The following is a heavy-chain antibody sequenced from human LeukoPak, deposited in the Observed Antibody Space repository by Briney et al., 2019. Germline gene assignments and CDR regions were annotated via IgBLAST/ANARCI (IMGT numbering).Heavy chain of an antibody. J-gene: IGHJ6*04. D-gene: IGHD1-26*01. Sequence: GGSLRLSCAASGFTFSSYWMSWVRQAPGKGLEWVSYISSSSSTIYYADSVKGRFTISRDNAKNSLYLQMNSLRAEDTAVYYCARGQVVGATFGMDVWGKGTTVTVSS. V-gene: IGHV3-48*01. CDR3: ARGQVVGATFGMDV. CDR1: GFTFSSYW. CDR2: ISSSSSTI.